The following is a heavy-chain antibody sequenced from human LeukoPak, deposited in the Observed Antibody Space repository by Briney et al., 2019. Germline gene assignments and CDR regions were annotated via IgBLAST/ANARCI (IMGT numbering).Heavy chain of an antibody. D-gene: IGHD2-8*02. CDR2: INHSGST. Sequence: SETLSLTCTFYGGSFSSYYWSWVRQPPGKGLEWIGEINHSGSTTYNPSLRSRVTISVDTSKKHFSLKLASVTAADTAVYFCAQTLEVSTITVHYWGQGTLVTVSS. J-gene: IGHJ4*02. CDR1: GGSFSSYY. CDR3: AQTLEVSTITVHY. V-gene: IGHV4-34*01.